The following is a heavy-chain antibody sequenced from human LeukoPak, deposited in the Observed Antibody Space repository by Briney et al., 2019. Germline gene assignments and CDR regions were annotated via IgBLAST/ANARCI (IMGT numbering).Heavy chain of an antibody. V-gene: IGHV3-7*01. D-gene: IGHD4-23*01. CDR2: MKEDESEK. CDR3: ARDVYGGYFDY. J-gene: IGHJ4*02. Sequence: PGGSLILSCTASGFTFSTHWMTWVRQAPGKGLEWVANMKEDESEKYYVDSVKGRFTISRDNAKNSVYLQMDSLRAEDTAMYYCARDVYGGYFDYWGQGTLVTVSS. CDR1: GFTFSTHW.